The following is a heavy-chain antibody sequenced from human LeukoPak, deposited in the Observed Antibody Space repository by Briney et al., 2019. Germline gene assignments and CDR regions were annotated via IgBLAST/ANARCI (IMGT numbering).Heavy chain of an antibody. V-gene: IGHV4-34*01. Sequence: PSETLSLTCAVYGGSYSGYYWSWIRQPPGKGLEWIGEINHSGSTNYNPSLKSRVTTSVDTSKNQFSLKLSSVTAVDTAVYYCARIQRHYYDSSGYYYEGGWFDPWGQGTLVTVSS. CDR2: INHSGST. CDR3: ARIQRHYYDSSGYYYEGGWFDP. J-gene: IGHJ5*02. CDR1: GGSYSGYY. D-gene: IGHD3-22*01.